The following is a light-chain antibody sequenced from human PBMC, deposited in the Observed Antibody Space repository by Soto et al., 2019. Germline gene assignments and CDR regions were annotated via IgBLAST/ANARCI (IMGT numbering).Light chain of an antibody. CDR3: SSYTSGSTLD. V-gene: IGLV2-14*01. CDR1: SSDVGGYNY. CDR2: EVS. J-gene: IGLJ1*01. Sequence: QSALTQPASVSGSPGQSITFSCTGTSSDVGGYNYVSWYQQHPGKAPKLMIYEVSNRPSGVSNRFSGSKSGNTASLTISGLQAEDEADYYCSSYTSGSTLDFGTGTKLTVL.